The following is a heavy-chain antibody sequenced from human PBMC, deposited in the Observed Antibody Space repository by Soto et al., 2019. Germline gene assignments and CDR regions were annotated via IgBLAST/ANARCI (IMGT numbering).Heavy chain of an antibody. Sequence: QVQLQESGPGLVKPSETLSLTCTVSGGSISSYYWSWIRQPPGKGLEWIGYIYYSGSTNYNPSLKSRVTISVDTSKNQFSLKLSSVTAADTAVYYCVRRSPSYYFDYWGQGTLVTVSS. CDR2: IYYSGST. J-gene: IGHJ4*02. CDR3: VRRSPSYYFDY. V-gene: IGHV4-59*08. CDR1: GGSISSYY.